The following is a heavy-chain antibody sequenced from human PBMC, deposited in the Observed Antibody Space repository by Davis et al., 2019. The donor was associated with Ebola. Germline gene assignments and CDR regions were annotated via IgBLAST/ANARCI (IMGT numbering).Heavy chain of an antibody. CDR3: TKPPGRDGMDV. CDR2: IKQDGSEK. CDR1: GFTFGDYA. Sequence: GESLKISCTASGFTFGDYAMSWFRQAPGKGLEWVANIKQDGSEKYYVDSVKGRCTISRDNAKNSLYLQMNNLRAEDTAMYYCTKPPGRDGMDVWGQGTTVTVSS. J-gene: IGHJ6*02. V-gene: IGHV3-7*01. D-gene: IGHD1-26*01.